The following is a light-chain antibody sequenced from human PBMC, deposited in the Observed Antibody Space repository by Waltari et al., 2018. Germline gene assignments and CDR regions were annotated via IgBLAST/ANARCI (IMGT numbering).Light chain of an antibody. Sequence: DIQMTQSPSSLSASVGDRVTISCRASQSIRTYLHWYQLKPGQAPKLLIYAASTLQSGVPSRFSGSGSGTDFSLTISSLQPDDFATYYCQQSDSSPRTFGQGTRVEIK. J-gene: IGKJ1*01. V-gene: IGKV1-39*01. CDR2: AAS. CDR3: QQSDSSPRT. CDR1: QSIRTY.